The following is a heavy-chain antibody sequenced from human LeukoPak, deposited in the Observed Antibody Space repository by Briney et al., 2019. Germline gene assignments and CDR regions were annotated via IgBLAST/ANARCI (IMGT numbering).Heavy chain of an antibody. Sequence: PGRSLRLSCAASGFTFSSYGMHWVRQAPGKGLEWVAVIWYDGSNKYYADSVKGRFTISRDNSKNTLYLQMDSLRGEDTAVYYCAKVFPGGCSGGSCYSGYFDYWGQGTLVTVSS. CDR1: GFTFSSYG. CDR3: AKVFPGGCSGGSCYSGYFDY. J-gene: IGHJ4*02. D-gene: IGHD2-15*01. V-gene: IGHV3-33*06. CDR2: IWYDGSNK.